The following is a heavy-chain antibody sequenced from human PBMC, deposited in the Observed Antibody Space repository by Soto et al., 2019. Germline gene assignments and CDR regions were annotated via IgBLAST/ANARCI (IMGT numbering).Heavy chain of an antibody. D-gene: IGHD6-13*01. Sequence: EVQLLESGGGLVQPGGSLRLSCAASGFTFGTYAMTWVRQVPGKGLEWVSSISASGGRTYYADSVKGRFTISRDNSKITLYLQMSSMRAEDRAKYYCAREWQQLTYWGQGALVTVSS. CDR2: ISASGGRT. CDR1: GFTFGTYA. J-gene: IGHJ4*02. V-gene: IGHV3-23*01. CDR3: AREWQQLTY.